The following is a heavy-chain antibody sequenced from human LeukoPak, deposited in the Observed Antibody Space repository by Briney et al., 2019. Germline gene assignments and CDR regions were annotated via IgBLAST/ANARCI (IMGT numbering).Heavy chain of an antibody. Sequence: SVKVSCKASGGTFSSYAISWVRQAPGQGLEWMGRIIPIFGTANYAQKFQGRVTITTDESTSTAYMELSSLRSEDTAVYYCARRAPYYYDSSGHDAFDIWGQGTMATVSS. CDR1: GGTFSSYA. CDR2: IIPIFGTA. CDR3: ARRAPYYYDSSGHDAFDI. J-gene: IGHJ3*02. D-gene: IGHD3-22*01. V-gene: IGHV1-69*05.